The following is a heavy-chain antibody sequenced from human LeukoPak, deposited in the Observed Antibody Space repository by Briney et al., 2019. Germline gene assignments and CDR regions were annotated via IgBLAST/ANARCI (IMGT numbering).Heavy chain of an antibody. V-gene: IGHV1-18*01. CDR3: ARDPSNTSGYYAYLDY. D-gene: IGHD3-3*01. CDR1: GYTFTSHG. Sequence: GASVKVSCKASGYTFTSHGISWVRQAPGQGLEWMGWISTYNGDTKYAQKTQGRVTMTTDASTSTAYMELGSLRSDDTAVYYCARDPSNTSGYYAYLDYWGQGTLVTVSS. J-gene: IGHJ4*02. CDR2: ISTYNGDT.